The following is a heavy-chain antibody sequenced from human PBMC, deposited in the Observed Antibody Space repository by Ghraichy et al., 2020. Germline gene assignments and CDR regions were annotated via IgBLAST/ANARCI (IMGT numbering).Heavy chain of an antibody. Sequence: SGPTLVKPTQTLTLTCTFSGFSLSTSGVGVGWIRQPPGKALEWLALIYWNDDKRYSPSLKSRLTITKDTSKNQVVLTMTNMDPVDTATYYCAHRTDYDILTGYYGWFDPWGQGTLVTVSS. D-gene: IGHD3-9*01. CDR1: GFSLSTSGVG. CDR2: IYWNDDK. CDR3: AHRTDYDILTGYYGWFDP. J-gene: IGHJ5*02. V-gene: IGHV2-5*01.